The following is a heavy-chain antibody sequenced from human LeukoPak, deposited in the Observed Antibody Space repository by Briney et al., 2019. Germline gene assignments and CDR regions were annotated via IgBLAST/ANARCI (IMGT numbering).Heavy chain of an antibody. CDR2: IYYSGST. V-gene: IGHV4-59*01. CDR3: ARAGYSSLEFAHDY. J-gene: IGHJ4*02. Sequence: SETLSLTCTVSGGSLSSYYWSWIRQPPGKGLEWIGYIYYSGSTNYNPSLKSRVTISVDTSKNQFSLKLSSVTAADTAVYYCARAGYSSLEFAHDYWGQGTLVTVSS. D-gene: IGHD6-13*01. CDR1: GGSLSSYY.